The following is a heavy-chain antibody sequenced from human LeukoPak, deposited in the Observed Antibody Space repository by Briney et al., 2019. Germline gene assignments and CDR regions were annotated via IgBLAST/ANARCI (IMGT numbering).Heavy chain of an antibody. CDR2: TYYRSKWYN. V-gene: IGHV6-1*01. CDR3: ARGGQGDGYSADEAFDV. D-gene: IGHD5-24*01. CDR1: GDSVVSNSTA. J-gene: IGHJ3*01. Sequence: SQTHSLTCVISGDSVVSNSTACNWIRQSPSRGLEWLGRTYYRSKWYNDYAVSVKSRIIINPDTSKNQFSLQLNSVTPEDTAVYYCARGGQGDGYSADEAFDVWGQGTMVTVS.